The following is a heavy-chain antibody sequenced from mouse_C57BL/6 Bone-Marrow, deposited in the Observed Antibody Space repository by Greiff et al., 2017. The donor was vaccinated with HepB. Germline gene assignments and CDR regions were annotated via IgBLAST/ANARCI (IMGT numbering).Heavy chain of an antibody. CDR2: ISYSGSN. Sequence: EVKLVESGPGLAKPSQTLSLTCSVPGYSITSHYWNWFRKFPGNKLEYMGYISYSGSNSYNPSLKSRISITRDTSKNQYYLQLNSVTTEDTATYYCARWRDYGGFAYWGPGTLVTVSA. V-gene: IGHV3-8*01. D-gene: IGHD1-1*01. CDR1: GYSITSHY. CDR3: ARWRDYGGFAY. J-gene: IGHJ3*01.